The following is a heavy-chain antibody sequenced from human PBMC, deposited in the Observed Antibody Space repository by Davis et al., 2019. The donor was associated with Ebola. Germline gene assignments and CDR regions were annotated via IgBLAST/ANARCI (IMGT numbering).Heavy chain of an antibody. Sequence: GESLKISCAASGFTFSSYWMSWVRQAPGKGLEWVSYISSSSSTIYYADSVKGRFTISRDNAKNSLYLQMNSLRAEDTAVYYCARDRWGYYYGMDVWGQGTTVTVSS. D-gene: IGHD4-23*01. CDR2: ISSSSSTI. V-gene: IGHV3-48*04. J-gene: IGHJ6*02. CDR3: ARDRWGYYYGMDV. CDR1: GFTFSSYW.